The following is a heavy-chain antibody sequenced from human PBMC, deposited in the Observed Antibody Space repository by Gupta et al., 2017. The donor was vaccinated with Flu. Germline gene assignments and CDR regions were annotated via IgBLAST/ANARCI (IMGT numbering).Heavy chain of an antibody. CDR3: ARGGSDAFDF. D-gene: IGHD1-1*01. CDR1: GFTFSSYD. CDR2: IGTAGDT. J-gene: IGHJ3*01. Sequence: EVQLVESGGGLVQPGGSLRLSCAGSGFTFSSYDMHWVRQVTGKGVEWVSAIGTAGDTLYADSVKGRFTISRENAKTSLYLQMNSLRAGDTAIYYCARGGSDAFDFWGQGTKVTVSS. V-gene: IGHV3-13*04.